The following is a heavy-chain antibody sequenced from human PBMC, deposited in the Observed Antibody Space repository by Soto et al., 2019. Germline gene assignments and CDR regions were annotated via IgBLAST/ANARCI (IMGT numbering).Heavy chain of an antibody. V-gene: IGHV3-7*04. CDR1: GFTFSFYW. J-gene: IGHJ4*02. CDR3: VRWGGSGYDY. D-gene: IGHD5-12*01. Sequence: PGGSLRLSCAASGFTFSFYWMSWVRQAPGRGLEWVANINEDASEKYYVDSLKGRFSISRDNAKNSLYLQVNSLREEDTAVYYCVRWGGSGYDYWGQGTQVTVSS. CDR2: INEDASEK.